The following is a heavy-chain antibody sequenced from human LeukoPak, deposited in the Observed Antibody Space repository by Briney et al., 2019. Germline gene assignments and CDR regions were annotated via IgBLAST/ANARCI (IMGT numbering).Heavy chain of an antibody. CDR1: GGSISDYY. D-gene: IGHD3-22*01. CDR3: AGTFYYYDVSGYYYEYFQY. Sequence: PSETLSLTCTVSGGSISDYYWSWIRQSPGKGLEWIGYIYYSGTTNYNPSLKSRVTISVDTSKNQFSLKLSSVTAADTAVYYCAGTFYYYDVSGYYYEYFQYWGQGTQVTVSS. J-gene: IGHJ1*01. CDR2: IYYSGTT. V-gene: IGHV4-59*01.